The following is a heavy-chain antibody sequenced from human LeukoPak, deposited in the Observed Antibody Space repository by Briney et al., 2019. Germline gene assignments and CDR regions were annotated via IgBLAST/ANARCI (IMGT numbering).Heavy chain of an antibody. Sequence: GGSLRLSCAASGFTFSSYSMNWVRQAPGKGLEWVSSISSSSSYIYYADSVKGRFTISRDNAKNSLYLQMNSLRAEDTAVYYCARDAVYYYDSSGYPDYWGQGTLVTVSS. J-gene: IGHJ4*02. CDR2: ISSSSSYI. D-gene: IGHD3-22*01. CDR1: GFTFSSYS. V-gene: IGHV3-21*01. CDR3: ARDAVYYYDSSGYPDY.